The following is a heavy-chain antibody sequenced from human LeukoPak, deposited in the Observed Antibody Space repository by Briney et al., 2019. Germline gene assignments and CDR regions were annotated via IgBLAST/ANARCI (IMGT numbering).Heavy chain of an antibody. V-gene: IGHV1-2*02. D-gene: IGHD2-2*01. CDR1: GYTFTGYY. J-gene: IGHJ3*02. CDR3: ARVSAWGSSALAWDAFDI. Sequence: ASVKVSCKASGYTFTGYYIHWVRQAPGQGLEWMGWINPNTGGTTNAQKFQGRVTMTRDTSISTAYMELSSLTSDDTAVYYCARVSAWGSSALAWDAFDIWGQGTMVTVSS. CDR2: INPNTGGT.